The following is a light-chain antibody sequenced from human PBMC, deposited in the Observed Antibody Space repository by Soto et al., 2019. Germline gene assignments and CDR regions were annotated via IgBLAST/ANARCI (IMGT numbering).Light chain of an antibody. CDR2: LGS. CDR1: QTLLSKTGCIY. J-gene: IGKJ1*01. V-gene: IGKV2-28*01. CDR3: MEAIHIPRT. Sequence: DILMTQSPLTLPVTLGERASITCRSSQTLLSKTGCIYLDWYLQKPGQSPKPLIYLGSNRATGVPDRFSGSGSGTDFTLKISRVEAEDVGVYYCMEAIHIPRTFGQGTKVDIK.